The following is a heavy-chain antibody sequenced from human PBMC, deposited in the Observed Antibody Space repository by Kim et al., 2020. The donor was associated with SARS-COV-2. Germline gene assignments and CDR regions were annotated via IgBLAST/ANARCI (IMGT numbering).Heavy chain of an antibody. V-gene: IGHV4-39*01. Sequence: SETLSLTCTVSGGSISSSSYYWGWIRQPPGKGLEWIGSIYYSGSTYYNPSLKSRVTISVDTSKNQFSLKLSSVTAADTAVYYCARLRGDEVVTAIPYDWGQGTLVTVSS. J-gene: IGHJ4*02. CDR1: GGSISSSSYY. CDR3: ARLRGDEVVTAIPYD. CDR2: IYYSGST. D-gene: IGHD2-21*02.